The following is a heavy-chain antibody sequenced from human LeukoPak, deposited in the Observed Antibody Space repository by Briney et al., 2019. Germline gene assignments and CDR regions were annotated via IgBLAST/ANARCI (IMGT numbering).Heavy chain of an antibody. D-gene: IGHD6-19*01. CDR1: GYTFTSYY. J-gene: IGHJ5*02. CDR3: ARVGYSSGWYNWFDP. CDR2: INPSGGST. Sequence: ASVKVSFKASGYTFTSYYMHWVRQAPGQGLEWMGIINPSGGSTSYAQKFQGRVTMTRDTSTSTVYMELSSLRSEDTAVYYCARVGYSSGWYNWFDPWGQGTLVTVSS. V-gene: IGHV1-46*01.